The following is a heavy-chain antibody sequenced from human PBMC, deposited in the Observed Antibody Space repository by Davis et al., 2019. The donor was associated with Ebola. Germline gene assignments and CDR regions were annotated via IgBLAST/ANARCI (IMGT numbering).Heavy chain of an antibody. CDR2: ISGSGDST. V-gene: IGHV3-23*01. CDR1: GFTFSSYA. Sequence: GESLKISCAASGFTFSSYAMSWVRQAPGKGLEWVSGISGSGDSTYYAESVKGRVTISRDNPKKTLYLQMNSLRAEDTAVYYCAKVGDIVLVVYAALDYWGQGTLVTVSS. D-gene: IGHD2-8*02. J-gene: IGHJ4*02. CDR3: AKVGDIVLVVYAALDY.